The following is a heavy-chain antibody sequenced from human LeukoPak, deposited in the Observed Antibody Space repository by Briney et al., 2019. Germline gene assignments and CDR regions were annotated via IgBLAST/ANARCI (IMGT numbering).Heavy chain of an antibody. CDR3: ARADVPAGTGFMDV. CDR2: IKQYGSEK. V-gene: IGHV3-7*04. CDR1: GFTFSIYW. D-gene: IGHD6-13*01. Sequence: GGSLRLSCAASGFTFSIYWMSWVRQAPGKGLEWVANIKQYGSEKYYVDSVKGRFTISRDNAKNSLYLQMNSLRVEDTAVYYCARADVPAGTGFMDVWGQGTTVTVSS. J-gene: IGHJ6*02.